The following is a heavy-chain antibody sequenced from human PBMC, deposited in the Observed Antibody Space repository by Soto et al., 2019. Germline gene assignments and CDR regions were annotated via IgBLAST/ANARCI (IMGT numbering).Heavy chain of an antibody. CDR1: GYTFTGYY. J-gene: IGHJ5*02. V-gene: IGHV1-2*04. CDR2: INPNSGGT. Sequence: QVQLVQSGAEVKKPGASVKVSCKASGYTFTGYYIHWVRQAPGQGLEWMGWINPNSGGTNYAQKFQGWVTMTRDTSISTAYMELSRLRSDDTAVYYCARGHSGAGTVDWFDPWGQGTLVTVSS. CDR3: ARGHSGAGTVDWFDP. D-gene: IGHD6-19*01.